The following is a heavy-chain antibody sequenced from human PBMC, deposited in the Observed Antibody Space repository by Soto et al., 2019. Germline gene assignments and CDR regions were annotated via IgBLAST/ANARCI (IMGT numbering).Heavy chain of an antibody. D-gene: IGHD6-6*01. CDR3: ARVCKVEQLVVDY. CDR1: GGSISSGDYY. J-gene: IGHJ4*02. CDR2: IYYSGST. Sequence: QVQLQESGPGLVKPSQTLSLTCTVSGGSISSGDYYWSWIRQPPGKGLEWIGYIYYSGSTYYNPSLNSRVTISVDTSKNQFSLKLSSVTAADTAVYYCARVCKVEQLVVDYWGQGTLVTVSS. V-gene: IGHV4-30-4*01.